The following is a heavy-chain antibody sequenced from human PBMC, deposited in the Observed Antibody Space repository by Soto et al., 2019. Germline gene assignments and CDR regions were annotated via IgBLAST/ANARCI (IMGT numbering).Heavy chain of an antibody. CDR2: IIPVSGAA. CDR3: ATALGCRSTSCTLDY. J-gene: IGHJ4*02. D-gene: IGHD2-2*01. V-gene: IGHV1-69*01. CDR1: GGTFGGYA. Sequence: QVQLVQSGAEVKKPGSSVKVSCKASGGTFGGYAFSWVRQAPGQGLEWMGGIIPVSGAAHYAQKFQGRVTITADESTSTAYMELSSLSSQDTAVYYCATALGCRSTSCTLDYWGQGTRVIVSS.